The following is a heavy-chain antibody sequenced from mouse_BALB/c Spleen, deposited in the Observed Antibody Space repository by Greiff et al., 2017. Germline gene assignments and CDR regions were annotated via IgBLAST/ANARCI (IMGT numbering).Heavy chain of an antibody. Sequence: EVKLLESGGGLVQPGGSLKLSCAASGFDFSRYWMSWVRQAPGKGLEWIGEINPDSSTINYTPSLKDKFIISRDNAKNTLYLQMSKVRSEDTALYYCARPVYRYDEGNAWFAYWGQGTLVTVSA. J-gene: IGHJ3*01. CDR1: GFDFSRYW. V-gene: IGHV4-1*02. D-gene: IGHD2-14*01. CDR3: ARPVYRYDEGNAWFAY. CDR2: INPDSSTI.